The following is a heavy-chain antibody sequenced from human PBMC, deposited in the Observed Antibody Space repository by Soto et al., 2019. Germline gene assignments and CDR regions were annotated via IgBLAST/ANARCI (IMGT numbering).Heavy chain of an antibody. CDR1: GGSISGGDYY. Sequence: SETLSLTCTVSGGSISGGDYYWSWIRQPPGKGLEWIGYIYYSGSTYYNPSLKSRVTISVATSKNQFSLKLSSVTAADTAVYYCARDRLEYSSSGGMDVWGQGTTVTVSS. J-gene: IGHJ6*02. CDR2: IYYSGST. D-gene: IGHD6-6*01. CDR3: ARDRLEYSSSGGMDV. V-gene: IGHV4-30-4*01.